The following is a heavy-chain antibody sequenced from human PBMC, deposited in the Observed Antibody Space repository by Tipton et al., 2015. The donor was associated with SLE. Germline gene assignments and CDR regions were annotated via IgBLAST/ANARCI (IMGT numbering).Heavy chain of an antibody. CDR1: GDSISRHY. Sequence: LRLSCTVSGDSISRHYWTWIRQPPGRGLEWIGCVYDSGRTNYNPSLKSRVTISLDTSKNQFSLKVRSLTAADTAVYYCARAPAGDLLGGMDVWGQGTPVTVSS. CDR2: VYDSGRT. J-gene: IGHJ6*02. D-gene: IGHD3-16*01. V-gene: IGHV4-59*11. CDR3: ARAPAGDLLGGMDV.